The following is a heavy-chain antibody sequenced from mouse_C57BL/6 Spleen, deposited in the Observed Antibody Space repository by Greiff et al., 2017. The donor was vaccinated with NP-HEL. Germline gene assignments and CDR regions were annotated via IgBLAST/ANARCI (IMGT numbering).Heavy chain of an antibody. V-gene: IGHV1-9*01. D-gene: IGHD2-1*01. CDR2: ILPGSGST. CDR3: ARGGIYYGTSGAY. CDR1: GYTFTGYW. J-gene: IGHJ3*01. Sequence: QVQLQQSGAELMKPGASVKLSCKATGYTFTGYWIEWVKQRPGHGLEWIGEILPGSGSTNYNEKFKGKATFTADTSSNTAYMQLSSLTTEDSAIYYCARGGIYYGTSGAYWGQGTLVTVSA.